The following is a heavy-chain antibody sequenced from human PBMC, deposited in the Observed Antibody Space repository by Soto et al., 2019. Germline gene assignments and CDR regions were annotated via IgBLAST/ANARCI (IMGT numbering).Heavy chain of an antibody. D-gene: IGHD2-2*01. V-gene: IGHV1-69*13. CDR2: IIPIFGTA. CDR1: GGTFSSYA. J-gene: IGHJ6*02. Sequence: SVKVSCKASGGTFSSYAIIWVRQAPGQGLEWMGGIIPIFGTANYAQKFQGRVTITADESTSTAYMELSSLRSEDTAVYYCAAIVVPAAPRDYYYYGMDVWGQGTTVTVSS. CDR3: AAIVVPAAPRDYYYYGMDV.